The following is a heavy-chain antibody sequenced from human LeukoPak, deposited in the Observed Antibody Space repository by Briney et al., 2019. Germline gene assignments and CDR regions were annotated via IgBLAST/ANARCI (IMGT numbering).Heavy chain of an antibody. J-gene: IGHJ4*02. CDR1: GFTFSSYW. D-gene: IGHD6-13*01. Sequence: PGGSLRLSCAASGFTFSSYWMSWVRQAPGKGLEWVANIKQDGSEKYYVDSVTGRLTISSDNDKNSLYLQMNSLRAEDTAVYYCARGPTNIAAAGVYFAYWGQGTLVTVSS. CDR3: ARGPTNIAAAGVYFAY. V-gene: IGHV3-7*01. CDR2: IKQDGSEK.